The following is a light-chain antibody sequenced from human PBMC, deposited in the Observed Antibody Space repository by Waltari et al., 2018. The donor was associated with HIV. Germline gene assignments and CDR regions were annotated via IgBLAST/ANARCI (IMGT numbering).Light chain of an antibody. CDR1: SSNVGKTY. V-gene: IGLV1-47*01. Sequence: QSGLSQPPSTSRPPGQRVVISCSGRSSNVGKTYVSWFQQVSGAARRLLIYRNDRRPSGVPDRFTAAKSGTSASLVISGLRSDDEAEYFCASWDDALSSWLFGGGTRLTVL. J-gene: IGLJ6*01. CDR2: RND. CDR3: ASWDDALSSWL.